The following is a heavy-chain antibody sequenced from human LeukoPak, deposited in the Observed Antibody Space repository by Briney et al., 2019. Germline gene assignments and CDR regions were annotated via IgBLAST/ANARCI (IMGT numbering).Heavy chain of an antibody. Sequence: PGGSLGLSCAASEFPFSSYAMNWVRQAPGKGLEWVSAIGAGGSYSYYADSVKGRFTISRDNSKTTLYLQMNSLRVEDTAVYYCARGLSTVNDAFDIWGQGTMVTVSS. D-gene: IGHD2-2*01. CDR3: ARGLSTVNDAFDI. J-gene: IGHJ3*02. CDR1: EFPFSSYA. CDR2: IGAGGSYS. V-gene: IGHV3-23*01.